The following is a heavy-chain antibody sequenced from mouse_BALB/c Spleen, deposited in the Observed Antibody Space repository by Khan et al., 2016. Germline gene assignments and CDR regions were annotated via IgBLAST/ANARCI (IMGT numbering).Heavy chain of an antibody. J-gene: IGHJ4*01. Sequence: EVKLEESGGGLVQPGGSMKLSCVASGFTFSNYWMNWVRQSPEKGLEWVAEIRLKSNNYATHYAESVKGRFTISRDDSKSSVYLQMNNLRAEDTGIYYCTSAYYRYDEVYAMDYWGQGTSVTVSS. CDR3: TSAYYRYDEVYAMDY. D-gene: IGHD2-14*01. CDR2: IRLKSNNYAT. V-gene: IGHV6-6*02. CDR1: GFTFSNYW.